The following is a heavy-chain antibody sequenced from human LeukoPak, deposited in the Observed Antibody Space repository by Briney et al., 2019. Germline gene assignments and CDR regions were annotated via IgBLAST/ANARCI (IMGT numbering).Heavy chain of an antibody. CDR1: GFTFSSYA. V-gene: IGHV3-30*04. D-gene: IGHD3-16*02. J-gene: IGHJ4*02. CDR2: ISYDGSNK. Sequence: GGSLRLSCAASGFTFSSYAMHWVRQAPGKGLEWVAVISYDGSNKYYADSVKGRFTISRDNCKNTLYLQMNSLRAEDTVVYYCARDRYTFGGVIANYFDYWGQGTLVTVSS. CDR3: ARDRYTFGGVIANYFDY.